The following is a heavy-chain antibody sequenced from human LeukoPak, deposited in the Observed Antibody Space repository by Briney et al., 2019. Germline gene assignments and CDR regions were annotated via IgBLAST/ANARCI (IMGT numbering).Heavy chain of an antibody. CDR1: GFTFSSYG. Sequence: GGSLRLSCAASGFTFSSYGMHWVRQAPGKGLEWVAVISYDGSNKYYADSVKGRFTISRDNSKNTLYLQMNSLRAEDTAVYYCAKDLRPMVRGWGFDYWGQGTLVTVSS. D-gene: IGHD3-10*01. V-gene: IGHV3-30*18. CDR2: ISYDGSNK. CDR3: AKDLRPMVRGWGFDY. J-gene: IGHJ4*02.